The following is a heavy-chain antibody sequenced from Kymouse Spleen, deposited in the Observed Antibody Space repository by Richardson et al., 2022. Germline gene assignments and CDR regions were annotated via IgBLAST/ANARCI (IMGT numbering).Heavy chain of an antibody. CDR2: ISYDGSNK. V-gene: IGHV3-30*18. Sequence: QVQLVESGGGVVQPGRSLRLSCAASGFTFSSYGMHWVRQAPGKGLEWVAVISYDGSNKYYADSVKGRFTISRDNSKNTLYLQMNSLRAEDTAVYYCAKESITGTTGDYWGQGTLVTVSS. J-gene: IGHJ4*02. D-gene: IGHD1-7*01. CDR3: AKESITGTTGDY. CDR1: GFTFSSYG.